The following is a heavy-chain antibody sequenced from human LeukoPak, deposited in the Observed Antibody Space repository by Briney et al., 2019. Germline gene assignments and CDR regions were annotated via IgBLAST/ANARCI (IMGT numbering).Heavy chain of an antibody. V-gene: IGHV3-64*01. Sequence: TGGSLRLSCAASGFTFSSYVFHWVRQAPGKGLEYVSSITSNGGSTYYANSVKGRFTISRDNAKNTLYLQMDSLRAEDMAVYYCAKRSSESYYYDYWGQGTLVTVSS. CDR2: ITSNGGST. J-gene: IGHJ4*02. CDR3: AKRSSESYYYDY. D-gene: IGHD3-10*01. CDR1: GFTFSSYV.